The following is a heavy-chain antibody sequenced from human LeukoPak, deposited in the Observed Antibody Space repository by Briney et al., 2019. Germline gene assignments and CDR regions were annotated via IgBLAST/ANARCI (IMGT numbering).Heavy chain of an antibody. V-gene: IGHV1-46*01. CDR1: GYTFTSYY. Sequence: ALVKVSCKASGYTFTSYYMHWVRQAPGQGLEWMGIINPSGGSTSYAQKFQGRVTMTRDTSTSTVYMELSSLRSEDTAVYYCARANYDFWSGPYALGYWGQGTLVTVSS. J-gene: IGHJ4*02. D-gene: IGHD3-3*01. CDR2: INPSGGST. CDR3: ARANYDFWSGPYALGY.